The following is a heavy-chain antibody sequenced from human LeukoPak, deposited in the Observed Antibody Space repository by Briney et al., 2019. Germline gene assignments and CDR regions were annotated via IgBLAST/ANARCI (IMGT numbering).Heavy chain of an antibody. CDR2: IYPGDSDT. CDR3: ARQYRRYSSGWSNDAFDI. Sequence: GESLKISCKGSGYSFTSYWIGWVRQMPGKGLEWMGIIYPGDSDTRYSPSFQGQVTISADKSISTAYLQWSSLEASDTAMYYCARQYRRYSSGWSNDAFDIWGQGTMVTVSS. CDR1: GYSFTSYW. J-gene: IGHJ3*02. V-gene: IGHV5-51*01. D-gene: IGHD6-19*01.